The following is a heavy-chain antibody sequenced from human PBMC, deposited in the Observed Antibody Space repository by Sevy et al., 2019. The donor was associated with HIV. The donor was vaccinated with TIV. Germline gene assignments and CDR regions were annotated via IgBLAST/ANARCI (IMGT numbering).Heavy chain of an antibody. CDR2: FDPEDGET. J-gene: IGHJ4*02. D-gene: IGHD3-22*01. CDR1: GYTLTKLG. CDR3: ATTKDYYESSGSPFDY. V-gene: IGHV1-24*01. Sequence: ASVKVSCKVSGYTLTKLGMHWMRQAPGKGLEWMGSFDPEDGETIYAQKFQGRLTMTEDISTDTAYMDLSSLRSEDTAVYFCATTKDYYESSGSPFDYWGQGTVLTVSS.